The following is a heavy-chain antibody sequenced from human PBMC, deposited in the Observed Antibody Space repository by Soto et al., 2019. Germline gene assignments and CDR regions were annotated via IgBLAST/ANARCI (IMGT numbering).Heavy chain of an antibody. CDR2: IKQDGSEK. D-gene: IGHD2-15*01. CDR3: ATRVYCSGGSCSQVVDY. V-gene: IGHV3-7*01. J-gene: IGHJ4*02. CDR1: GFSFSTYW. Sequence: EVQLVESGGGLVQPGGSLRLSCAASGFSFSTYWMSWVRQAPGKGLEWVANIKQDGSEKYYVDSVKGRFTISRDNAKNSLYLQMNSLRGEDTAVYYCATRVYCSGGSCSQVVDYWGQGTLVIVSS.